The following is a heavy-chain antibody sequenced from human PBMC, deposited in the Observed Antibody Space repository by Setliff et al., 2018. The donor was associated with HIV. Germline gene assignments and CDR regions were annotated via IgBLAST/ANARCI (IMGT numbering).Heavy chain of an antibody. CDR2: INHSGST. Sequence: SETLSLTCAVYGGSFSGYYWSWIRQPPGKGLEWIGEINHSGSTNYNPSLKSRVTISVDTSKNQFSLKLSSVTAADTAVYYCAGDASYSGSYYERAFDIWGQGTMVT. D-gene: IGHD1-26*01. J-gene: IGHJ3*02. V-gene: IGHV4-34*01. CDR3: AGDASYSGSYYERAFDI. CDR1: GGSFSGYY.